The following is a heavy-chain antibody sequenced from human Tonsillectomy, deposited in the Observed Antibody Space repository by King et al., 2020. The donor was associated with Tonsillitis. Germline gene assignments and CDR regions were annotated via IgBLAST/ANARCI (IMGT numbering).Heavy chain of an antibody. J-gene: IGHJ4*02. CDR2: ISSSGSSK. D-gene: IGHD2-21*01. V-gene: IGHV3-48*02. CDR3: ARVLGPYTYYDY. Sequence: QLVQSGGGLVQPGGSLRLSCAASGFTFSTYSMNWVRQAPGKGLEWVSFISSSGSSKYYADSVKGRFTISRDNAKNSLYLQMNSLRDEDTAVYYCARVLGPYTYYDYWGQGTLFTVSS. CDR1: GFTFSTYS.